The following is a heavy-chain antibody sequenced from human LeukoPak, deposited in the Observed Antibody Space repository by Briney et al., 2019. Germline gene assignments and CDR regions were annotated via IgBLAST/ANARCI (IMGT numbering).Heavy chain of an antibody. CDR1: SGSINSYY. CDR3: GRQGYTASHYFFDY. D-gene: IGHD2-2*02. CDR2: IYTTGAT. V-gene: IGHV4-4*07. Sequence: SETLSLTCTVSSGSINSYYWGWVRQPPGKGLEWIGRIYTTGATQYNPSLKSRVTMSVDTSTNQLPLNLRSMTAADTAVYYCGRQGYTASHYFFDYWSPGSLVAVS. J-gene: IGHJ4*02.